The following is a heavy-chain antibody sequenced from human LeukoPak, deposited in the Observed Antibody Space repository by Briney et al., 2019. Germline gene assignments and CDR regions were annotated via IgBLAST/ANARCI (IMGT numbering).Heavy chain of an antibody. V-gene: IGHV3-7*01. CDR2: LKQDGSEK. Sequence: GGSLRLSCAASGFTFSSYWMSWVRQAPGKGLEWVANLKQDGSEKYYVDSVKGRFAISRDNAKNSLYLQMNSLRAEDTAVYYCARDRVPSMVRGVISYWGQGTLVTVSS. CDR3: ARDRVPSMVRGVISY. CDR1: GFTFSSYW. D-gene: IGHD3-10*01. J-gene: IGHJ4*02.